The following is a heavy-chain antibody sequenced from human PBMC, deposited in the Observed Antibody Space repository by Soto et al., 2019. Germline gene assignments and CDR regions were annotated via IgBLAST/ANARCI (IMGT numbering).Heavy chain of an antibody. CDR1: GGSISSYY. J-gene: IGHJ4*02. D-gene: IGHD2-2*01. V-gene: IGHV4-59*01. CDR2: IYYSGST. CDR3: ARVAMTGGYFDY. Sequence: SKTLSLSCAVSGGSISSYYWSWIRQPPGKGLEWIGYIYYSGSTNYNPSLKSRVTISVDTSKNQFSLKLSSVTAADTAVYYCARVAMTGGYFDYWGQGTLVTVSS.